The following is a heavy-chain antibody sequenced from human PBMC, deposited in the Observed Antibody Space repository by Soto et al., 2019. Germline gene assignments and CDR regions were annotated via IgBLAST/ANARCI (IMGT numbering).Heavy chain of an antibody. CDR3: ARDHAIFGVVNWFDP. CDR2: ISYDGSNK. CDR1: GFTFSIYA. Sequence: WGSLRLSCASSGFTFSIYAMHWVRQAPGKGLEWVAVISYDGSNKYYADSVKGRFTISRDNSKNTLYLQMNSLRAEDTAVYYCARDHAIFGVVNWFDPWGQGTLVTVSS. J-gene: IGHJ5*02. V-gene: IGHV3-30-3*01. D-gene: IGHD3-3*01.